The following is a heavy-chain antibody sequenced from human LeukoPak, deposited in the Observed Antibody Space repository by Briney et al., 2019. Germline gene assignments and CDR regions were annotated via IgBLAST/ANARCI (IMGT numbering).Heavy chain of an antibody. CDR3: AKDVGYCSSTSCYIFDY. V-gene: IGHV3-23*01. CDR1: GFTFSSYA. CDR2: ISGSGGST. D-gene: IGHD2-2*02. J-gene: IGHJ4*02. Sequence: GGSLRLSCAASGFTFSSYAMSWVRQAPGKGLEGVSGISGSGGSTYYADSVKGRFTISIDNSKNTLYLQMNSLRAEDTAVYYCAKDVGYCSSTSCYIFDYWGQGTLVTVSS.